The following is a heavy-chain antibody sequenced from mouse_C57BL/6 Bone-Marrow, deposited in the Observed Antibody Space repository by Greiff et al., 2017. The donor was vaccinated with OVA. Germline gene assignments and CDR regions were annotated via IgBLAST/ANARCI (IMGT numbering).Heavy chain of an antibody. Sequence: QVQLQQPGAELVKPGASVKMSCKASGYTFTSYWITWVKQRPGQGLEWIGDIYPGSGSTNYNEKFNSKATMTVDTSSSTAYMQLSSLTSEDSAVYYCASRQLRLRGFADWGQGTLVTVSA. D-gene: IGHD3-2*02. CDR2: IYPGSGST. V-gene: IGHV1-55*01. CDR1: GYTFTSYW. J-gene: IGHJ3*01. CDR3: ASRQLRLRGFAD.